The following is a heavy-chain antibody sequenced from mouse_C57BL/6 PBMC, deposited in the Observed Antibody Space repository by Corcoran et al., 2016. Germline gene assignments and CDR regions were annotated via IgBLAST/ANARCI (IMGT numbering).Heavy chain of an antibody. J-gene: IGHJ2*01. CDR2: INPYNGGT. CDR1: GYTFTDYY. V-gene: IGHV1-19*01. CDR3: ARGWLSDYCDY. Sequence: EVQLQQSGPVLVKPGASVKISCKASGYTFTDYYMNWVPQSHGKSLEWIGVINPYNGGTSYNQKFKGKATLTVDKSSSTAYMELNSLTSEDSAVYYCARGWLSDYCDYWGQGTTLTVSS. D-gene: IGHD2-3*01.